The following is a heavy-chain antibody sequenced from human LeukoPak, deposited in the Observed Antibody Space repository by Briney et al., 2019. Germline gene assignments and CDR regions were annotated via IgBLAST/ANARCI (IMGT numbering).Heavy chain of an antibody. Sequence: ESLTLTCTVSGYSISSGFYWGWIRQPGRKGVESIRSIYHSGTTYYNPTLKSRVTISVDTSTNHFSLKLSSVAASDTAVYYCAIFTFGGIIAPDYWGQGTLVTVSS. CDR3: AIFTFGGIIAPDY. V-gene: IGHV4-38-2*02. CDR2: IYHSGTT. J-gene: IGHJ4*02. CDR1: GYSISSGFY. D-gene: IGHD3-16*02.